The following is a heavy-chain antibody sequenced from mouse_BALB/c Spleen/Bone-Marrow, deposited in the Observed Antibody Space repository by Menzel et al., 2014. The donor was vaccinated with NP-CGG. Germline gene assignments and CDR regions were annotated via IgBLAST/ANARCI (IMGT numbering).Heavy chain of an antibody. J-gene: IGHJ3*01. D-gene: IGHD1-3*01. CDR2: VDPSDGYT. CDR3: ARGGDNFAWFAY. V-gene: IGHV1-69*02. CDR1: GYTFTTYW. Sequence: QVQLQQSGAELVTPGASVKLSCKASGYTFTTYWMHWVKQRPGHGLEWIGQVDPSDGYTNYSQTFKGKATLTVDKSSSTAYMQLSSLSSEDSAVYYCARGGDNFAWFAYWGQGTLVTVSA.